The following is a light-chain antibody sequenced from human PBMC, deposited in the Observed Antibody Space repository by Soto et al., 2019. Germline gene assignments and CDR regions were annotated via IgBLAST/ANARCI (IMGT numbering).Light chain of an antibody. V-gene: IGLV1-44*01. J-gene: IGLJ3*02. CDR1: SSNIGSNT. Sequence: QAVVTQPPSASATPGQRVTISCSGSSSNIGSNTVNWYQHLPGTAPKLLIYSSNQRPSGVPDRLSGSKSGTSASLAISGLQSEDEADYYCATWDDSLNGPVFGGGTKLTVL. CDR3: ATWDDSLNGPV. CDR2: SSN.